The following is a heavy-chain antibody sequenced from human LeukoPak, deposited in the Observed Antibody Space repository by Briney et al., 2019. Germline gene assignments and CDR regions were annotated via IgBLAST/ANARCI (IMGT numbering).Heavy chain of an antibody. D-gene: IGHD3-22*01. V-gene: IGHV3-66*01. J-gene: IGHJ4*02. CDR2: TYTGGST. CDR1: GFTVSSNY. Sequence: GGSLRLSCAASGFTVSSNYMSWVRQAPGKGLEWVSATYTGGSTYYAGSVKGRFTISRDNSKNTLYLQMNSLRAGDTAVYYCARNLYYYDSSGYYYYWGQGTLVTVSS. CDR3: ARNLYYYDSSGYYYY.